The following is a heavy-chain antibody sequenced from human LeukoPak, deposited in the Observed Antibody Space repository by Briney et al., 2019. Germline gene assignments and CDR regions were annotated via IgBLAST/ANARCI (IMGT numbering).Heavy chain of an antibody. J-gene: IGHJ4*02. D-gene: IGHD3-3*01. CDR3: AGGITIFGVVIIYFDY. CDR1: GYSNSIGYY. CDR2: IYHSGST. V-gene: IGHV4-38-2*01. Sequence: PSETLSLTCAVSGYSNSIGYYLGWIRQPPGKGLEWIGSIYHSGSTYYNPSLKSRVTISVDTSKNQFSLKLSSVTAADTAVYYCAGGITIFGVVIIYFDYWGQGTLVTVSS.